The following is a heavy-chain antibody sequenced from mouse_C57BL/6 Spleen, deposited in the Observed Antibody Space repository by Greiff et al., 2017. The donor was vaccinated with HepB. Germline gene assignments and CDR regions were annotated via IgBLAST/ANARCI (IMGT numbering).Heavy chain of an antibody. V-gene: IGHV1-22*01. CDR3: AREGVEYYYAMDY. J-gene: IGHJ4*01. CDR1: GYTFTDYN. D-gene: IGHD1-3*01. CDR2: INPNNGGT. Sequence: EVQLQQSGPELVKPGASVKMSCKASGYTFTDYNMHWVKQSHGKSLEWIGYINPNNGGTSYNQKFKGKATLTVNKSSSTAYMELRSLTSEDSAVYYCAREGVEYYYAMDYWGQGTSGTVSS.